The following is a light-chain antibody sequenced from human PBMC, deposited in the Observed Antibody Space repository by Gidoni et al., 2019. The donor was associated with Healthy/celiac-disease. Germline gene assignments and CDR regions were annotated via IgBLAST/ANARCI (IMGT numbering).Light chain of an antibody. CDR3: CSYAGSSTYV. Sequence: QPALTQPASVSWSPGQSITLSCTGTSSDVGSYNLVSWYQQHPGKAPKLMIYEVSKRPSGVSNRFSGSKSGNTASLTISGLQAEDEADYYCCSYAGSSTYVFGTGTKVTVL. CDR2: EVS. CDR1: SSDVGSYNL. J-gene: IGLJ1*01. V-gene: IGLV2-23*02.